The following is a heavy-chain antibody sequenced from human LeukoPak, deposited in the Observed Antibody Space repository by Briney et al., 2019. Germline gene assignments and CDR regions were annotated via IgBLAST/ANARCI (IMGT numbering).Heavy chain of an antibody. D-gene: IGHD4-17*01. CDR1: GYSLTDLS. Sequence: WASVKLSWKVSGYSLTDLSLHWVRQAPGKGLEWMGGFDPEDGEPIYAQKLQGRLSMTEDTSKDTGYMEPRTLRSEDTALYYCAKSHGDYGLLDCWGQGTLVIVSS. V-gene: IGHV1-24*01. CDR2: FDPEDGEP. J-gene: IGHJ4*02. CDR3: AKSHGDYGLLDC.